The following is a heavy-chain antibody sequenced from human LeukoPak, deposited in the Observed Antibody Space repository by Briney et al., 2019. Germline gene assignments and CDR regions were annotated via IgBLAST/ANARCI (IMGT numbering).Heavy chain of an antibody. V-gene: IGHV5-51*01. D-gene: IGHD5-18*01. J-gene: IGHJ5*02. CDR2: IYPGDSHT. CDR3: ARHSARGYSYGQGFDP. CDR1: GYSFTSYW. Sequence: GESMKISCKGSGYSFTSYWIGWVRQMPGKGLEWMGIIYPGDSHTRYSPSFQGQVTISADKSISTAYLQWSSLKASDIAMYYCARHSARGYSYGQGFDPWGQGTLVTVSS.